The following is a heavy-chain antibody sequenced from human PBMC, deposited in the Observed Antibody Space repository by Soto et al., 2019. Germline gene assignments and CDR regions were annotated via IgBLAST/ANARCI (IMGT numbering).Heavy chain of an antibody. CDR1: GGSFSGYY. Sequence: PSETLSLTCAVYGGSFSGYYWSWIRQPPGKGLEWIGEINHSGSTNYNPSLKSRVTISVDTSKNQFSLKLSSVTAADMAVYYCARVRAMIVVEDAFDIWGQGTMVTVSS. CDR2: INHSGST. V-gene: IGHV4-34*01. CDR3: ARVRAMIVVEDAFDI. D-gene: IGHD3-22*01. J-gene: IGHJ3*02.